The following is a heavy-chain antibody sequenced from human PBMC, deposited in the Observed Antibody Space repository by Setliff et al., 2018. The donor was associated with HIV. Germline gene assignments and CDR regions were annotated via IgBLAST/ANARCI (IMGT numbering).Heavy chain of an antibody. D-gene: IGHD5-18*01. Sequence: PGGSLRLSCAASGFSFSSYGMHWVRQAPGKGLEWVAVISYDGSEKYYADSVKGRFTISRDNSKNTLYLQMNSLGADDTAMYYCAKDQGHTAMAYVDNWVQGTLVTVSS. J-gene: IGHJ4*02. V-gene: IGHV3-30*18. CDR1: GFSFSSYG. CDR2: ISYDGSEK. CDR3: AKDQGHTAMAYVDN.